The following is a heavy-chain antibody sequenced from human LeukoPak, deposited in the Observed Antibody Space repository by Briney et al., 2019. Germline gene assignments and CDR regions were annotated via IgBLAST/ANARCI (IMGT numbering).Heavy chain of an antibody. D-gene: IGHD1-26*01. V-gene: IGHV3-33*06. CDR3: ANSGYYYGMDV. CDR2: IWYDGSNK. CDR1: GFTFSSYG. Sequence: PGRSLRLSCAASGFTFSSYGMHWVRQAPGKGLEWVAVIWYDGSNKYYADSVKGRFTISRDNSKNTLYLQMNSLRAEDTAVYYCANSGYYYGMDVWGQGTTVTVSS. J-gene: IGHJ6*02.